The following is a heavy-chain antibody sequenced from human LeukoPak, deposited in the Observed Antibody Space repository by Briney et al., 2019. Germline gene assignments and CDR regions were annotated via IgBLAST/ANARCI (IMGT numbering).Heavy chain of an antibody. V-gene: IGHV3-53*01. J-gene: IGHJ4*02. CDR2: IYSGGST. CDR3: AGPMSREYYFDY. Sequence: GSLRLSCAASGFTVSSNYMSWVRQAPGKGLEWISVIYSGGSTYYADSVKGRFTISRDNSKNTLYLQMNSLRAEDTAVYYCAGPMSREYYFDYWGQGTLVTVSS. CDR1: GFTVSSNY. D-gene: IGHD3-22*01.